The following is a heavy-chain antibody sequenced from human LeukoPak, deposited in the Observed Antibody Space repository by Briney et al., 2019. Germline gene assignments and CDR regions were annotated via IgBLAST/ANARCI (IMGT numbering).Heavy chain of an antibody. CDR3: TTDSWYYFDY. V-gene: IGHV3-15*01. J-gene: IGHJ4*02. D-gene: IGHD6-13*01. CDR1: GYSFSTYW. CDR2: IKSKTDGGTT. Sequence: GESLKISCKASGYSFSTYWIGWVRQAPGKGLEWVGRIKSKTDGGTTDYAAPVKGRFTISRDDSKNALYLQMNSLKTEDTAVYYCTTDSWYYFDYWGQGTLVTVSS.